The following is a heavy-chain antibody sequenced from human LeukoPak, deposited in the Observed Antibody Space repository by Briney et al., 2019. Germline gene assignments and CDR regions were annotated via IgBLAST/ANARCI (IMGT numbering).Heavy chain of an antibody. V-gene: IGHV4-30-4*01. CDR1: GGSISSGDYY. D-gene: IGHD2-2*01. Sequence: PSETLSLTCTVSGGSISSGDYYWSWIRQPPGKGLEWIGYMYYSGSTYYNPSLKSRVTISVDTSKNQFSLKLSSVTAADTAVYYCAREPLVVVPAAAVYYYGMDVWGKGTTVTVSS. CDR3: AREPLVVVPAAAVYYYGMDV. J-gene: IGHJ6*04. CDR2: MYYSGST.